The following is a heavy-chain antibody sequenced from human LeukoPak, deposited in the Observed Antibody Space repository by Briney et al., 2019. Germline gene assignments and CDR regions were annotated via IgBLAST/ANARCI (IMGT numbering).Heavy chain of an antibody. D-gene: IGHD1-1*01. Sequence: GGSLRLSCSASGFTFSSYAMHWVRQAPGKGLEYVSAISSNGGSRYYADSVKGRFTISRDNSKNTLHLQMSSLRAEDTAVYYCVVQGWVFRAPTQYYFDYWGQGTLVTVSS. CDR1: GFTFSSYA. V-gene: IGHV3-64D*06. CDR2: ISSNGGSR. CDR3: VVQGWVFRAPTQYYFDY. J-gene: IGHJ4*02.